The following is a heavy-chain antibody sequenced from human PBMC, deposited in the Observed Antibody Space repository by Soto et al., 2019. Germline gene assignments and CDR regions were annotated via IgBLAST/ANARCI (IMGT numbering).Heavy chain of an antibody. Sequence: EVQLVESGGGLVQPGGSLRLSCAVSGLTFSDHYMGWGRQAPGKGLDWVGRIRDRVHSYSTEYAASVKGRFTISRDDSRNSLYLQMNSLKMEDTAVFYCVSLWSVTGSRDYWGRGTLVTVSS. CDR3: VSLWSVTGSRDY. CDR1: GLTFSDHY. J-gene: IGHJ4*02. CDR2: IRDRVHSYST. V-gene: IGHV3-72*01. D-gene: IGHD1-20*01.